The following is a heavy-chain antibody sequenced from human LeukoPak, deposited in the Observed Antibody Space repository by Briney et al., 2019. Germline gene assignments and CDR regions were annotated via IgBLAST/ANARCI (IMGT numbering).Heavy chain of an antibody. CDR1: GGSISSSSYY. CDR3: ARSRGGYGDYGSWFDP. J-gene: IGHJ5*02. D-gene: IGHD4-17*01. Sequence: SETLSLTCTVSGGSISSSSYYWGWIRQPPGKGLEWIGSIYYSGSTYYNPSLESRVTISVDTSKNQFSLKLSSVTTADTAFYYCARSRGGYGDYGSWFDPWGQGTLVNVSP. CDR2: IYYSGST. V-gene: IGHV4-39*07.